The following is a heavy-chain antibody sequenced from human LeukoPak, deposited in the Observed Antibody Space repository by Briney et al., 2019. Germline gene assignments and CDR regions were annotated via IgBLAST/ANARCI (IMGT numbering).Heavy chain of an antibody. V-gene: IGHV1-18*01. Sequence: GASVKVSCKASGYTFTSYGISWVRQAPGQGLEWMGWISAYSGNTNYAQKLQGRVTMTTDTSTSTAYMELRSLRSDDTAVYYCARDGHSQDYYDSSGQNWFDPWGQGTLVTVSS. CDR2: ISAYSGNT. CDR1: GYTFTSYG. J-gene: IGHJ5*02. D-gene: IGHD3-22*01. CDR3: ARDGHSQDYYDSSGQNWFDP.